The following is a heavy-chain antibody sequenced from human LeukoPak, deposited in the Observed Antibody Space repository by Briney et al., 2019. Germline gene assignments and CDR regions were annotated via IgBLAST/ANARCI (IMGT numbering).Heavy chain of an antibody. J-gene: IGHJ4*02. CDR2: IIPLFGTS. D-gene: IGHD4-11*01. V-gene: IGHV1-69*13. Sequence: ASVKVSCKASGGPFSSLAIYWVRQAPGQGLELMGGIIPLFGTSDYAQKFQGRVTVTADESTSTAYMELSSLRSDDTAVYYCARLMTTYYYFDYWGQGTLVAVAS. CDR3: ARLMTTYYYFDY. CDR1: GGPFSSLA.